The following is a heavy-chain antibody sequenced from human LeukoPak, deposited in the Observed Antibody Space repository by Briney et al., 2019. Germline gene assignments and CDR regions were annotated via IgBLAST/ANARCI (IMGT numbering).Heavy chain of an antibody. Sequence: GRSLRLSCAASGFTFDDYAMHWVRQAPGKGLEWVSGISWNSGSIGYADSVKGRFTISRDNAKNSLYLQMNSLRAEDTAVYYCAKDLSYGDVPDAFGIWGQGTMVTVPS. V-gene: IGHV3-9*01. J-gene: IGHJ3*02. D-gene: IGHD4-17*01. CDR1: GFTFDDYA. CDR3: AKDLSYGDVPDAFGI. CDR2: ISWNSGSI.